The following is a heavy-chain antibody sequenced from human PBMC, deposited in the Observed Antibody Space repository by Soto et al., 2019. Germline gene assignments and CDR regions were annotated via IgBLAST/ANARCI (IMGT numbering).Heavy chain of an antibody. D-gene: IGHD6-13*01. CDR1: GYTFTSYY. Sequence: VASVKVSCKASGYTFTSYYMHWVRQAPGQGLEWMGIINPSGGSTSYAQKFEGRVTMTRDTSTSTVYMDLSSLRSEDTAVYFCALFGPLDSSSRPDYWGQGTLVTVSS. J-gene: IGHJ4*02. CDR3: ALFGPLDSSSRPDY. CDR2: INPSGGST. V-gene: IGHV1-46*01.